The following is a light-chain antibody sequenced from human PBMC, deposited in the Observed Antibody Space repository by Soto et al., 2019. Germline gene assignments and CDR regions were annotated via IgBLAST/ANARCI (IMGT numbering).Light chain of an antibody. CDR2: NVS. V-gene: IGKV2-30*02. J-gene: IGKJ2*01. CDR3: MQGTHWPPYT. CDR1: QSLVHSDGNTY. Sequence: DVVMTQSPLSLPVTLGQPASISCRSSQSLVHSDGNTYLSWFLQRPGQSPRRLIYNVSNRDSRVADRFRGSGSGTDFTLTISRGEAEDVGVYYCMQGTHWPPYTFGQGTKLEIK.